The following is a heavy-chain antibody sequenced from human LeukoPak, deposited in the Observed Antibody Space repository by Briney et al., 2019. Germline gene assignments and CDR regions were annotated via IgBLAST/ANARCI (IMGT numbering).Heavy chain of an antibody. CDR1: GYTFTSYY. CDR3: ARDSSRYSSSWLFDY. J-gene: IGHJ4*02. CDR2: INPNSGGT. D-gene: IGHD6-13*01. Sequence: ASVKVSCKASGYTFTSYYMHWVRQAPGQGLEWMGWINPNSGGTNYAQKFQGRVTMTRDTSISTAYMELSRLRSDDTAVYYCARDSSRYSSSWLFDYWGQGTLVTVSS. V-gene: IGHV1-2*02.